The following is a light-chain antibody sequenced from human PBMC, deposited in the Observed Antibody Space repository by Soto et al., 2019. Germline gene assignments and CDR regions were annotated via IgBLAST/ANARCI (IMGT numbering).Light chain of an antibody. CDR1: QSVSSN. J-gene: IGKJ1*01. CDR3: QQYNKWPPT. Sequence: EIVMTQSPATLSVSPGERATLSCRASQSVSSNLAWFQQKPGQAPRLLIYGASTRDTGIPARFSGSGSGTEFTLTISSLQSEDXAVXHCQQYNKWPPTFGQGTKVDVK. V-gene: IGKV3-15*01. CDR2: GAS.